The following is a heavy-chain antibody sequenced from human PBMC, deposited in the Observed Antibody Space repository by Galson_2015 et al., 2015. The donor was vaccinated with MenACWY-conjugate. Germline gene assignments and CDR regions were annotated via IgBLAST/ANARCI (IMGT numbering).Heavy chain of an antibody. CDR3: AGSVQAEYTYEIPRHFDY. Sequence: ETLSLTCSVSGGSIRDFLWSWLRQAPGKGLEWIGHSGDSFQNPSLLSRRTISVDTSRNQVSLKLRSVTAADTAVYYCAGSVQAEYTYEIPRHFDYWGQGALVTVSS. CDR1: GGSIRDFL. J-gene: IGHJ4*01. V-gene: IGHV4-59*01. D-gene: IGHD1-26*01. CDR2: SGDS.